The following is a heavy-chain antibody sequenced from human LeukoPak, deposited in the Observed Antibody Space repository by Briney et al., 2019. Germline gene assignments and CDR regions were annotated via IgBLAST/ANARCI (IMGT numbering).Heavy chain of an antibody. V-gene: IGHV1-2*02. D-gene: IGHD3-3*01. Sequence: ASVKVSCKASGYTFTDYFMHWVRQAPGQGLEWMGWINPNSGGTDYAQKFQGRVTMTRDTSISTAYMELSRLRSDDTAVYYCARFGAPWYYYYMDVWGKGTTVTISS. CDR1: GYTFTDYF. CDR3: ARFGAPWYYYYMDV. J-gene: IGHJ6*03. CDR2: INPNSGGT.